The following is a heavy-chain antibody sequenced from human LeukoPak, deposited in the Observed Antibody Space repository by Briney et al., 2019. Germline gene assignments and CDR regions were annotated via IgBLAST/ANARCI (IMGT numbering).Heavy chain of an antibody. CDR1: GGSFSGYY. CDR2: INHSGST. Sequence: SETLSLTCAVYGGSFSGYYWSWIRQPPGKGLDWIGEINHSGSTNYNPSLNSRVTISVDTSKNQFSLKLSSGTAADTAVYYCARSGRAAAQPINWGQGTLVTVSS. D-gene: IGHD6-13*01. J-gene: IGHJ4*02. CDR3: ARSGRAAAQPIN. V-gene: IGHV4-34*01.